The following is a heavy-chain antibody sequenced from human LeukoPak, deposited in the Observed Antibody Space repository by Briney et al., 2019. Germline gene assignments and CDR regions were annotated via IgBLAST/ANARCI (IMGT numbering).Heavy chain of an antibody. CDR1: GFTFSSYS. V-gene: IGHV3-21*01. D-gene: IGHD6-19*01. CDR3: ARSKLSVAGTGFDY. CDR2: ISSSSSYI. J-gene: IGHJ4*02. Sequence: GGSLRLSCAASGFTFSSYSMNWVRQAPGKGLEWVSSISSSSSYIYYADSVKGRFTISRDNAKNSLYLQMNSLRAEDTAVYYCARSKLSVAGTGFDYWGQGTLVTVSS.